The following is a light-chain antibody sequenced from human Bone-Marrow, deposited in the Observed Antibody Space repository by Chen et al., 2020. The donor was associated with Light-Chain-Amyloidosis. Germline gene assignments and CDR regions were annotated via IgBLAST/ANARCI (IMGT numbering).Light chain of an antibody. V-gene: IGKV1-27*01. J-gene: IGKJ1*01. CDR1: QGISNY. CDR2: GAS. Sequence: DIQMTQSPSSLSASVGDRVTITCRATQGISNYLAWYQQKPGKVPKLLIYGASTLQSGVPSRFSGSGSGTDFTLTISSLQPEDVATYYCQKYNNAHQPFGQGTKVENK. CDR3: QKYNNAHQP.